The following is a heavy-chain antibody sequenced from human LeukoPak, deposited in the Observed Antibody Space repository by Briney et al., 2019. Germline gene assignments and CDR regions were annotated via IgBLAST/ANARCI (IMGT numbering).Heavy chain of an antibody. D-gene: IGHD3-10*01. J-gene: IGHJ5*02. CDR3: ARGGGFSSYGSGTYRWSDQNWFDP. CDR1: GYTFTSYY. Sequence: ASVKVSCKASGYTFTSYYMHWVRQAPGQGLEWMGIINPSGGSTSYAQKFQGRVTMTRDTSITTAYMELSRLRSDDTAVYYCARGGGFSSYGSGTYRWSDQNWFDPWGQGTLVTVSS. V-gene: IGHV1-46*01. CDR2: INPSGGST.